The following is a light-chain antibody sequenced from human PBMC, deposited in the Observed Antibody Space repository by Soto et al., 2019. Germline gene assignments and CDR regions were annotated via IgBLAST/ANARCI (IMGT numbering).Light chain of an antibody. V-gene: IGKV1-9*01. CDR1: QGIRSY. J-gene: IGKJ1*01. Sequence: IPLTQSGPSLSASLPRGVTIXVRASQGIRSYLNWYQQKPGKAPKVLIYVASTLQSGVPPRFSGSGSGTDFTLTISSLQPDDFATYYCQQYSTYPWTFGQGTKVDIK. CDR3: QQYSTYPWT. CDR2: VAS.